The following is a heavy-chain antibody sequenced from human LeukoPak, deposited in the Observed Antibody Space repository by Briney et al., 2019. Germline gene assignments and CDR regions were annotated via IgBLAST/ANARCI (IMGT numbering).Heavy chain of an antibody. Sequence: SGPTLVNPTQTLTLTCTFSGFSLGTSGMCVSWIRQPPGKALEWLARIDWDDDKYYSTSLQTRLTISNDPSKNQVVLPMTNMDPVDTAKYYCARAFPTVTTFDYWGQGTLVTVSS. CDR2: IDWDDDK. CDR3: ARAFPTVTTFDY. CDR1: GFSLGTSGMC. D-gene: IGHD4-17*01. J-gene: IGHJ4*02. V-gene: IGHV2-70*11.